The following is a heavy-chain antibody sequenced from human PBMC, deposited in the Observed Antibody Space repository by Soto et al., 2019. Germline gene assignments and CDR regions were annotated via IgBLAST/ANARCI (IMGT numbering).Heavy chain of an antibody. J-gene: IGHJ4*02. CDR2: MYYSGGA. CDR3: ARSPGDATWYFVY. CDR1: GGSISRGGYY. Sequence: SETLSLTCTVSGGSISRGGYYWSWILQSPGKGLEWIGYMYYSGGAFSNPSLKSRVTISVDTSKNQFSLELSSVTAADTAVYYCARSPGDATWYFVYWGQGTLVTVSS. V-gene: IGHV4-31*03. D-gene: IGHD3-10*01.